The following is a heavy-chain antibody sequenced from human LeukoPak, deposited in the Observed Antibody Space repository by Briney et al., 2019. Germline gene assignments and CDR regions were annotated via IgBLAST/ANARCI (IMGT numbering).Heavy chain of an antibody. CDR1: GYTFTSYD. CDR2: MNPNSGNT. CDR3: AKDLYHDILTGYYNVSPPNPFDY. V-gene: IGHV1-8*03. Sequence: ASVKVSCKASGYTFTSYDINWVRQATGQGLEWMGWMNPNSGNTGYAQKFQGRVTITRNTSISTAYMELNSLRAEDTAVYYCAKDLYHDILTGYYNVSPPNPFDYWGQGTLVTVSS. J-gene: IGHJ4*02. D-gene: IGHD3-9*01.